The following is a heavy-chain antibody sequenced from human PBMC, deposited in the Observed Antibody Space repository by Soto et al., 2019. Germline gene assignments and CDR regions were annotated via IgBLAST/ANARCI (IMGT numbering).Heavy chain of an antibody. CDR2: IIPILGIA. CDR1: GGTFSSYT. Sequence: QVQLVQSGAGVKKPGSSVKVSCKASGGTFSSYTITWVRQAPGQGLEWMGRIIPILGIANYAQKFQGRVTITADKSTSTPYMALSSLRSEDTAVYYCANPPRYWGQGILVTVSS. J-gene: IGHJ4*02. CDR3: ANPPRY. V-gene: IGHV1-69*02.